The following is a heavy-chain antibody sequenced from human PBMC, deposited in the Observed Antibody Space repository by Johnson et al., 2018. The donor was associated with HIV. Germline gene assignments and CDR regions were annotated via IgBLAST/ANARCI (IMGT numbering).Heavy chain of an antibody. CDR2: ISYDGSNK. CDR1: GFTFSSYA. J-gene: IGHJ3*02. V-gene: IGHV3-30*04. CDR3: VRPAAAGRDDAFDI. D-gene: IGHD6-13*01. Sequence: QVQLVESGGGVVQPGRSLRLSCAASGFTFSSYAMHWVRQAPGKGLEWVAVISYDGSNKYYADSVKGRFTISRDNSKNTLYLQMTSLRAEDTAVYYCVRPAAAGRDDAFDIWGQGTMVTVSS.